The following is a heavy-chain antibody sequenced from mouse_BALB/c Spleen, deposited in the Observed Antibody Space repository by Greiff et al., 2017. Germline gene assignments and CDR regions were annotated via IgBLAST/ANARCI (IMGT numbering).Heavy chain of an antibody. Sequence: QVQLQQPGAELVKPGASVKMSCKASGYTFTSYNMHWVKQTPGQGLEWIGAIYPGNGDTSYNQKFKGKATLTADKSSSTAYMQLSSLTSEDSAVYYCARWGGTPYWYFDVWGAGTTVTVSS. D-gene: IGHD4-1*01. CDR1: GYTFTSYN. J-gene: IGHJ1*01. V-gene: IGHV1-12*01. CDR2: IYPGNGDT. CDR3: ARWGGTPYWYFDV.